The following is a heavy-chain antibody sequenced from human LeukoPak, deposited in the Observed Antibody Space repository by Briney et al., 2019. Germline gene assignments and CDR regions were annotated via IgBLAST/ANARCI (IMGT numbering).Heavy chain of an antibody. J-gene: IGHJ4*02. CDR1: GGSISSSTYY. CDR2: IYYSGST. V-gene: IGHV4-39*01. CDR3: ARVSPPYYYDSSGELDY. D-gene: IGHD3-22*01. Sequence: SETLSLTCTVSGGSISSSTYYWGWIRQPPGKGLEWTGSIYYSGSTYYNPSLKSRVTISVDTSKNQFSLKLNSVTAADTAVYYCARVSPPYYYDSSGELDYWGQGTLVTVSS.